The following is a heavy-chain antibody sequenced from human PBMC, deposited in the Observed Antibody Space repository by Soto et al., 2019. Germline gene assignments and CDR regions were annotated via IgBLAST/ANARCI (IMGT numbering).Heavy chain of an antibody. Sequence: PGGSLRLSCAASGFTFSSYALSWVRQAPGKGLEWVSGISRSGGSTYYADSVKGRFTISRDNSKNTLYLQMNSLRAEDTAVYYCAKDLSSVGPTRHDYWGQGTLVTVAS. CDR3: AKDLSSVGPTRHDY. D-gene: IGHD1-26*01. J-gene: IGHJ4*02. CDR1: GFTFSSYA. CDR2: ISRSGGST. V-gene: IGHV3-23*01.